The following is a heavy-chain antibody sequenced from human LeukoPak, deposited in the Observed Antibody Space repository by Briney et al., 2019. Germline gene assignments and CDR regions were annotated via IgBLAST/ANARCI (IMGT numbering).Heavy chain of an antibody. Sequence: GGSLRLSCAASGFTFSSYSMNWVRQAPGKGLEWVSYISSSSSTICYADSVKGRFTISRDNAKNSLYLQMNSLRAEDTAVYYCARAPSIVDYWGQGTLVTVSS. V-gene: IGHV3-48*01. J-gene: IGHJ4*02. CDR1: GFTFSSYS. D-gene: IGHD3-16*02. CDR2: ISSSSSTI. CDR3: ARAPSIVDY.